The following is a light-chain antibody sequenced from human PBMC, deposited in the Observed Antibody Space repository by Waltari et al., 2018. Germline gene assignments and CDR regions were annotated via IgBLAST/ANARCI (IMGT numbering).Light chain of an antibody. CDR3: QQRRNWPLT. Sequence: EIVLTQSPAVLSFSPGERATLSRASPSVGTYLAWYQQRPGQSPRLLIYDASYRATGIPARFSGSGSETDFTLTISSLQPEDFAVYYCQQRRNWPLTFGGGTRVQI. CDR1: PSVGTY. V-gene: IGKV3-11*01. J-gene: IGKJ4*01. CDR2: DAS.